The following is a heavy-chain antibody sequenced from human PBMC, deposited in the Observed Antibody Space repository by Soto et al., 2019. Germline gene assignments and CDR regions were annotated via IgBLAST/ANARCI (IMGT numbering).Heavy chain of an antibody. CDR1: GFTVSTNY. Sequence: EVQLVETGGGLIQPGGSLRLSCAASGFTVSTNYMTWVRQAPGKGLEWVSLIYGDSNTNHAYSVKVRFTISRDDSKNTLYIQMNSLRAEDTAVYYCARGLGDHVTVFGRRLGRMDVWGQGTTITVSS. CDR2: IYGDSNT. J-gene: IGHJ6*02. CDR3: ARGLGDHVTVFGRRLGRMDV. D-gene: IGHD3-3*01. V-gene: IGHV3-53*02.